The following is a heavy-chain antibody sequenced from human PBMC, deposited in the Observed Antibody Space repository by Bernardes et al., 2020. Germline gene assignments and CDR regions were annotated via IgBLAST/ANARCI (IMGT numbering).Heavy chain of an antibody. Sequence: ASVKVSCKASGYTFTSYGISWVRQAPGQGLEWMGWISAYNGNTNYAQKLQGRVTMTTDTSTSTAYMELRSLRSDDTAVYYCATSGNDYGDFYYYYGMDVWGQGTTVTVSS. CDR2: ISAYNGNT. D-gene: IGHD4-17*01. J-gene: IGHJ6*02. CDR1: GYTFTSYG. V-gene: IGHV1-18*01. CDR3: ATSGNDYGDFYYYYGMDV.